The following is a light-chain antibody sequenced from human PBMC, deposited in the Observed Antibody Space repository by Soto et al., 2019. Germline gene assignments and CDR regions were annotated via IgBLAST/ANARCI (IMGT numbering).Light chain of an antibody. CDR1: QSVSSY. J-gene: IGKJ2*01. CDR3: QQRSKWPRT. CDR2: DAS. Sequence: EIVLTQSPATLSLSPGERATLSCRASQSVSSYLAWYQQKPGQAPRLVIYDASTRAPGIPARFSGSWSGTDFTLTISSLEPEDFAVYYCQQRSKWPRTFGQGTKLEIK. V-gene: IGKV3-11*01.